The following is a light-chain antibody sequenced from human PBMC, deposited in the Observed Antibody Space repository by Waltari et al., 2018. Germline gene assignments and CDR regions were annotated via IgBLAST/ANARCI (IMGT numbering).Light chain of an antibody. V-gene: IGKV3-20*01. J-gene: IGKJ1*01. Sequence: VLTQSPGTLSLSPGDRGTLSCRTSQSVGRSLAWYQQKRGQAPRLLIYGASSRATGIPDRFSGSGSGTDFSLTISRLEPEDFAVYYCQHYVTLPVTFGQGTKVEIK. CDR3: QHYVTLPVT. CDR2: GAS. CDR1: QSVGRS.